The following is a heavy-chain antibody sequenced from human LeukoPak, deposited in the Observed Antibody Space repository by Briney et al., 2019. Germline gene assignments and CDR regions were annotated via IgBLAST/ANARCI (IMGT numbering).Heavy chain of an antibody. CDR1: GYSISSGYY. J-gene: IGHJ5*02. Sequence: SETLSLTCTVSGYSISSGYYWGWIRQPPGKGLEWIGSIYHSGSTYYNPSLKSRVTISVDTSKNQFSLKLSSVTAADTAVYYCARQSRIVGATSVAWFDPWGQGTLVTVSS. V-gene: IGHV4-38-2*02. D-gene: IGHD1-26*01. CDR2: IYHSGST. CDR3: ARQSRIVGATSVAWFDP.